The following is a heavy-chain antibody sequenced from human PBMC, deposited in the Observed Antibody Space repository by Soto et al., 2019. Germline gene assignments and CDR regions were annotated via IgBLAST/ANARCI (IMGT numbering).Heavy chain of an antibody. CDR3: ASSSGWSRRPYYYYGMDV. V-gene: IGHV3-21*01. CDR1: GFTFSSYS. CDR2: ISSSSSYI. Sequence: PGGSLRLSCAASGFTFSSYSMNWVRQAPGKGLEWVSSISSSSSYIYYADSVKGRFTISRDNAKNSLYLQMNSLRAEDTAVYYCASSSGWSRRPYYYYGMDVWGQGTTVTVSS. D-gene: IGHD6-19*01. J-gene: IGHJ6*02.